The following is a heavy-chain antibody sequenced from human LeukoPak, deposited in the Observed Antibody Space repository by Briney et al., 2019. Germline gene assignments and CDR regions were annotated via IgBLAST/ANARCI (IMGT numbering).Heavy chain of an antibody. CDR3: ARDWGYYYDSSGYLPPFDY. D-gene: IGHD3-22*01. Sequence: SETLSLTCTVSGGSISSSSYYWGWIRQPPGKGLEWIGSIYYSGSTYYNPSLKSRVTISVDTSKNQFSLKLSSVTAADTAVYYCARDWGYYYDSSGYLPPFDYWGQGTLVTVSS. CDR1: GGSISSSSYY. J-gene: IGHJ4*02. V-gene: IGHV4-39*07. CDR2: IYYSGST.